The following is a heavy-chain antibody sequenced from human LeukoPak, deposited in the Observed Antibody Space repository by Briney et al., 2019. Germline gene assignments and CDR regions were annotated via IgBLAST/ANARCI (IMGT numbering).Heavy chain of an antibody. V-gene: IGHV4-34*01. CDR2: INHSGST. D-gene: IGHD2-2*01. CDR1: GGSFSGYY. Sequence: SETLSLTCAVYGGSFSGYYWSWIRQPPGKGLEWIREINHSGSTNYNPSLKSRVTISVDTSKNQFSLKLSSVTAADTAVYYCARRYCSSTSCYLDWFDPWGQGTLVTVSS. CDR3: ARRYCSSTSCYLDWFDP. J-gene: IGHJ5*02.